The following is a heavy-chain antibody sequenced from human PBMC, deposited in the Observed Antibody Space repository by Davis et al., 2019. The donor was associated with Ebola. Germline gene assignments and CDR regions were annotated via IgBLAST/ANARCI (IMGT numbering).Heavy chain of an antibody. CDR3: AKEGGGVSSLYYYGMDV. CDR1: GFTFSSYW. V-gene: IGHV3-48*01. Sequence: GESLKISCAASGFTFSSYWMNWVRQAPGKGLEWVSYISSSSSTIYYADSVKGRFTISRDNSKNTLYLQMNSLRAEETAVNYCAKEGGGVSSLYYYGMDVWGQGTTVTVSS. J-gene: IGHJ6*02. CDR2: ISSSSSTI. D-gene: IGHD5/OR15-5a*01.